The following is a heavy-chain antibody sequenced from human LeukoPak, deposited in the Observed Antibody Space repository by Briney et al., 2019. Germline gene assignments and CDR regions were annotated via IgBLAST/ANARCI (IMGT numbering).Heavy chain of an antibody. CDR3: ARGKGAAAWYYYGIDV. CDR1: GGSFRGYY. Sequence: SETLPLTCAVYGGSFRGYYWSWIRQPPGKGLEWIGEINHSGSTNYNPSRMSRVTISVDPSTNQFSLKLSSVTAADTAVYYCARGKGAAAWYYYGIDVWGQGTTVTVSS. V-gene: IGHV4-34*01. D-gene: IGHD6-13*01. J-gene: IGHJ6*02. CDR2: INHSGST.